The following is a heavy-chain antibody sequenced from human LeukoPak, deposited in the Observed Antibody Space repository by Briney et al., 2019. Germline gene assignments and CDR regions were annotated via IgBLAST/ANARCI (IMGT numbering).Heavy chain of an antibody. D-gene: IGHD5-24*01. CDR1: GGSISSYY. CDR3: ARTGDGYNYYNYYYMDV. Sequence: KASETLSLTCTVSGGSISSYYWSWLRQPAGKGLEWIGRIYTSGSTNYNPSLKSRVTISVDMPNNQFSLKMSSVTAADTAVYYCARTGDGYNYYNYYYMDVWGKGTTVTVTS. J-gene: IGHJ6*03. V-gene: IGHV4-4*07. CDR2: IYTSGST.